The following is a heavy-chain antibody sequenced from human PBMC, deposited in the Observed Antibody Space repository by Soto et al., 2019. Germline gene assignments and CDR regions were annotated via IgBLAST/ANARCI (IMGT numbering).Heavy chain of an antibody. CDR1: GFTFSDYY. Sequence: SLRLSCAASGFTFSDYYMTWIRQAPGKGLEWVSYISSSGTGIYYPDSVKGRFTISRDNAKNSLYLQMSSLRAEDTAVYYCARAYSDAFDIWGQGTVVTVSS. CDR3: ARAYSDAFDI. J-gene: IGHJ3*02. CDR2: ISSSGTGI. D-gene: IGHD2-15*01. V-gene: IGHV3-11*01.